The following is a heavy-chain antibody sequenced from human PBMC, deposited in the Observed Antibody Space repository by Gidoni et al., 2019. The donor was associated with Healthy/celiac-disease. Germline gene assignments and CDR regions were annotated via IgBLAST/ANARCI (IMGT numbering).Heavy chain of an antibody. J-gene: IGHJ6*02. Sequence: VQPGGSLRLSGAASGFTVSSYEMNWVRQAPGQGLEWVSYISSSGSTIYYADSVKGRFTISRDNAKNSLYLQMNSLRAEDTAVYYCARYGDPTPYYYGLDVWGQGTTVTVSS. CDR1: GFTVSSYE. V-gene: IGHV3-48*03. CDR2: ISSSGSTI. CDR3: ARYGDPTPYYYGLDV. D-gene: IGHD4-17*01.